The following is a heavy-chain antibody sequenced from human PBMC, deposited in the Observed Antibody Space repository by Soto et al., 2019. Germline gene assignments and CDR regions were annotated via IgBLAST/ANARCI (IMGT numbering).Heavy chain of an antibody. CDR3: ARDDVDTAMPYGMDV. CDR2: IIPIFGTA. J-gene: IGHJ6*02. D-gene: IGHD5-18*01. V-gene: IGHV1-69*12. Sequence: QVQLVQSGAEVKKPGSSVKVSCKASGGTFSSYAISWVRQAPGQGLEWMGGIIPIFGTANYAQKLQGRVTITADESTSTAYMDLSSLRSEDTAVYYCARDDVDTAMPYGMDVWGQGTTVTVSS. CDR1: GGTFSSYA.